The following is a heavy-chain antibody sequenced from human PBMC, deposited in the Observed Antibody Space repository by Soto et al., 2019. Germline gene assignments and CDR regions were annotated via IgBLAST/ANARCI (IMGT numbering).Heavy chain of an antibody. CDR3: ARDGDGYDH. Sequence: QVQLQESGPGLVKPSETLSLTCSVSGGSISSGSYYWTWIRQPPGKGLEWIGYIYSSGGTSYNPSLKGRVTISVDTSKNQFSLKLSSVTAADTAVYYCARDGDGYDHWGQGTLVTVSS. V-gene: IGHV4-61*01. J-gene: IGHJ1*01. D-gene: IGHD5-12*01. CDR2: IYSSGGT. CDR1: GGSISSGSYY.